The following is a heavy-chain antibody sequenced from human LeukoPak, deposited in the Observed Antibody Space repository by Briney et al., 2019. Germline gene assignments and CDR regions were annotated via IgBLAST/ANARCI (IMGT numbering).Heavy chain of an antibody. J-gene: IGHJ4*02. CDR3: AKGDGSGSYYNFYYFDY. Sequence: GGSLRLSCAASGFSFRSYGMHWVRQAPGKGLGWVAVISYDGTEKHYVDSVKGRFTISRDNSQDTLYLQMSSLRPEDTAVYYCAKGDGSGSYYNFYYFDYWGQGTLVTVSS. V-gene: IGHV3-30*18. CDR1: GFSFRSYG. D-gene: IGHD3-10*01. CDR2: ISYDGTEK.